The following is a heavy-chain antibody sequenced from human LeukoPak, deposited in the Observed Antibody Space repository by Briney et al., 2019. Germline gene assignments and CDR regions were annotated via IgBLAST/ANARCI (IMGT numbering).Heavy chain of an antibody. CDR1: GFSFGKYW. Sequence: GGSLRLSCVASGFSFGKYWMSWVRQAPGKGLEWVANIKLDGSEKNYVDSVKGRFTISRDNTKNSLYLQMNSLRVEDTAVFYCARDQYDTWSRRGNFDSWGQGTLSSSPQ. J-gene: IGHJ4*02. V-gene: IGHV3-7*03. CDR3: ARDQYDTWSRRGNFDS. D-gene: IGHD3-3*01. CDR2: IKLDGSEK.